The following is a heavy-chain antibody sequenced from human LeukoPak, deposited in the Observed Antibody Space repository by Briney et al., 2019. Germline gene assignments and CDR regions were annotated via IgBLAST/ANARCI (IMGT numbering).Heavy chain of an antibody. D-gene: IGHD5-18*01. J-gene: IGHJ4*02. CDR2: INHSGST. V-gene: IGHV4-34*01. Sequence: SETLSLTCAVYGGSFSGYYWSWIRQPPGKGLEWIGEINHSGSTNYNPSLKSLVTISVDTSKNQFSLKLSSVTAADTAVYYCARAVDTAMVGQYYFDYWGQGTLVTVSS. CDR3: ARAVDTAMVGQYYFDY. CDR1: GGSFSGYY.